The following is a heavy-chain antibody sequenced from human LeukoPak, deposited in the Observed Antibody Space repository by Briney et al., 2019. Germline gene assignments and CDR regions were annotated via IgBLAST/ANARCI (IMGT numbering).Heavy chain of an antibody. CDR3: ARDPPSIFGVVIIPLDV. D-gene: IGHD3-3*01. Sequence: GASVKVSCKASGYTFTGYYMHWVRQAPGQGLEWMGWINPNSGGTNYAQKFQGRVTMTRDTSISTAYMELSRLRSDDTAVYYCARDPPSIFGVVIIPLDVWGQGTTVTVSS. J-gene: IGHJ6*02. CDR2: INPNSGGT. V-gene: IGHV1-2*02. CDR1: GYTFTGYY.